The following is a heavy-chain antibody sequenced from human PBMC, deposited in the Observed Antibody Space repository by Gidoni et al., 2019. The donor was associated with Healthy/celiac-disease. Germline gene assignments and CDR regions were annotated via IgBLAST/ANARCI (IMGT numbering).Heavy chain of an antibody. Sequence: EVQLVESGGGLVQPGGSLRLSCAASGFPFSSYWMSWVRQAPGKGLEWVANIKQDGSEKYYVDSVKGRFTISRDNAKNSLYLQMNSLRAEDTAVYYCARELVVPAAMNHYYYGMDVWGQGTTVTVSS. D-gene: IGHD2-2*01. CDR3: ARELVVPAAMNHYYYGMDV. CDR2: IKQDGSEK. V-gene: IGHV3-7*01. J-gene: IGHJ6*02. CDR1: GFPFSSYW.